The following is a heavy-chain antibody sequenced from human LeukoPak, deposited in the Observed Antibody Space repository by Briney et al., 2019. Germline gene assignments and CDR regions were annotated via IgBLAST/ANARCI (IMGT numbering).Heavy chain of an antibody. V-gene: IGHV3-74*01. J-gene: IGHJ4*02. CDR1: GFTFTTYW. Sequence: PGGSLRLSCAASGFTFTTYWMHWVRQAPGKGLVWVSHISSDGSITSYADSVKGRFTISRDNAKNSLYLQMNSLRGEDTALYYCAKDSMRLRWYSFDYWGQGTLVTVSS. CDR3: AKDSMRLRWYSFDY. D-gene: IGHD4-23*01. CDR2: ISSDGSIT.